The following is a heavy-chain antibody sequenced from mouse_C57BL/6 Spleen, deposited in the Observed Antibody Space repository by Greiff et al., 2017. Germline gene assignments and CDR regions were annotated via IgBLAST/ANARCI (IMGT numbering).Heavy chain of an antibody. CDR2: IYPGSGST. CDR1: GYTFTSYW. Sequence: VQLQQPGAELVKPGASVKMSCKASGYTFTSYWITWVKQRPGQGLEWIGDIYPGSGSTNYNEKFKSKATLTVDTSSSTAYMQLSSLTSEDSAVYYCAREEYSNYDYYAMDYWGQGTSVTVSS. V-gene: IGHV1-55*01. CDR3: AREEYSNYDYYAMDY. J-gene: IGHJ4*01. D-gene: IGHD2-5*01.